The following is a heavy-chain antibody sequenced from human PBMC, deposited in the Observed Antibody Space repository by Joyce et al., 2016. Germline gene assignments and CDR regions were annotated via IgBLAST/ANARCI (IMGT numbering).Heavy chain of an antibody. Sequence: QLHLQESGPGLVKPSETLSLNCTVSGASIRGSPYYWAWIRQSPGLGLGWIGGIYYSGSTYYNPSLKSRVTISVDTSKNQFSLTLTSMTAADTAVYFCARDTSPRSIDSWGQGTLVSVSS. J-gene: IGHJ4*02. CDR3: ARDTSPRSIDS. CDR1: GASIRGSPYY. D-gene: IGHD2/OR15-2a*01. V-gene: IGHV4-39*07. CDR2: IYYSGST.